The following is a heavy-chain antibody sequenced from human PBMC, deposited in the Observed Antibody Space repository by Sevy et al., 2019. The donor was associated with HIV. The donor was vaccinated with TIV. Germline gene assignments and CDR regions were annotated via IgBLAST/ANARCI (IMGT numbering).Heavy chain of an antibody. CDR2: ISYDGSNK. Sequence: GGSLRLSCAASGFTFSSYAMHWVRQAPGKGLEWVAVISYDGSNKYYADSVKGRFTISRDNSKNTLYLKMNSLRAEDTAVYYCARDQHDYGGNLRTGWFDPWGQGTLVTVSS. J-gene: IGHJ5*02. CDR3: ARDQHDYGGNLRTGWFDP. D-gene: IGHD4-17*01. CDR1: GFTFSSYA. V-gene: IGHV3-30-3*01.